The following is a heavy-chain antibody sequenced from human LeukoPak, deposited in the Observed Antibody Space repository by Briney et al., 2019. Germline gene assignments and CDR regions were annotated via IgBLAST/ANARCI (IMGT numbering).Heavy chain of an antibody. Sequence: GGSLRLSCTASGFTFSDYWMTWVRQAPGKGPEWVANIKQDGSQRYYVDSVRGRFTISRVNAKNSLFLQMNGLRAEDTAVYYCARRGGSSSRRSPIGYWGQGTLVTVSS. CDR3: ARRGGSSSRRSPIGY. D-gene: IGHD6-6*01. J-gene: IGHJ4*02. CDR1: GFTFSDYW. V-gene: IGHV3-7*01. CDR2: IKQDGSQR.